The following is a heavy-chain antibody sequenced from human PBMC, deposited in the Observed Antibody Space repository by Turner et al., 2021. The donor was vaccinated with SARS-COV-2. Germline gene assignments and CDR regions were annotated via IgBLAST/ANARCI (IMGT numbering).Heavy chain of an antibody. CDR1: GLTVSSNY. J-gene: IGHJ6*02. CDR3: ARDLYYYGMDV. CDR2: IYSGGST. V-gene: IGHV3-53*01. Sequence: EVQLVESGGGMIQPGGCLRHTCAASGLTVSSNYMSWVRQAPGKGLEWVSVIYSGGSTYYADSVKGRFTISRDNSKNTLYLQMNSLRAEDTAVYYCARDLYYYGMDVWGQGTTVTVSS.